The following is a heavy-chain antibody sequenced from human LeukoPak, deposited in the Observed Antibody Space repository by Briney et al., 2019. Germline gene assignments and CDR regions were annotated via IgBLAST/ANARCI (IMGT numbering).Heavy chain of an antibody. D-gene: IGHD5-18*01. J-gene: IGHJ3*02. Sequence: SQTLSLTCAISGDSVSSNSAAWNWIRQSPSRGLEWLGRTYYRSKWYNDYAVSVKSRITINPDTSKNQFSLQLNSVTPEDTAVYYCARNRLRGYSYGGNHDAFDIWGQGTMVTVSS. V-gene: IGHV6-1*01. CDR2: TYYRSKWYN. CDR1: GDSVSSNSAA. CDR3: ARNRLRGYSYGGNHDAFDI.